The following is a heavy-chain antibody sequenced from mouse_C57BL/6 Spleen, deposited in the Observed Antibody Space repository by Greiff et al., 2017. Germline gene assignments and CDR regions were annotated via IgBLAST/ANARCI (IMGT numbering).Heavy chain of an antibody. V-gene: IGHV1-19*01. Sequence: VHVKQSGPVLVKPGASVKMSCKASGYTFTDYYMNWVKQSHGKSLEWIGVINPYNGGTSYNRKFKGKATLTVDKSSSTAYMELTILTSEDSAVFYGARMPTTVGARYYFDYWGQGTTLTVAS. D-gene: IGHD1-1*01. CDR2: INPYNGGT. CDR1: GYTFTDYY. J-gene: IGHJ2*01. CDR3: ARMPTTVGARYYFDY.